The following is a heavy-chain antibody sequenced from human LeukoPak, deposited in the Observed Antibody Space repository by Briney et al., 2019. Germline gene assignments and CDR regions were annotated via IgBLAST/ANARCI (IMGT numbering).Heavy chain of an antibody. CDR3: ARVWMVRDLYNWFDP. CDR1: GYTFTSYG. J-gene: IGHJ5*02. V-gene: IGHV1-18*01. Sequence: GASVKVSCKASGYTFTSYGISWARQAPGQGLEWMGWISAYNGNTNYAQKLQGRVTMTTDTSTSTAYMELRSLRSDDTAVYYCARVWMVRDLYNWFDPWGQGTLVTVSS. D-gene: IGHD3-10*01. CDR2: ISAYNGNT.